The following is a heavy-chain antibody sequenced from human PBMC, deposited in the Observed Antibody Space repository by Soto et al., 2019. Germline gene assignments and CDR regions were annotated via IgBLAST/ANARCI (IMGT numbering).Heavy chain of an antibody. V-gene: IGHV1-58*01. CDR3: AAGLRKGTGTLDY. D-gene: IGHD3-10*01. J-gene: IGHJ4*02. CDR2: IVVGSGNT. CDR1: GFTFTSSA. Sequence: GASVKVSCKASGFTFTSSAVQWVRQARGQRLEWIGWIVVGSGNTNYAQKFQERATIARDMSTDTAYMELSNLRSDDTAVYYCAAGLRKGTGTLDYWGQGTLVTVSS.